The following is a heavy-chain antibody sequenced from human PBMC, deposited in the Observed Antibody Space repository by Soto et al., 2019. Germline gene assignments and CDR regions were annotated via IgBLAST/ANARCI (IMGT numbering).Heavy chain of an antibody. CDR2: IFYTGGT. Sequence: QVQLQESGPGLVKPSQTLSLTCTVSGDSITSGDHSWSWVRQAPGKGLEWIGYIFYTGGTYSTPSLTSRVAMSVDTYNERFALNLISLSAADTSVYLCARVSVSLVRGILDTWGQGALVTVSS. CDR3: ARVSVSLVRGILDT. V-gene: IGHV4-30-4*01. CDR1: GDSITSGDHS. D-gene: IGHD3-10*01. J-gene: IGHJ5*02.